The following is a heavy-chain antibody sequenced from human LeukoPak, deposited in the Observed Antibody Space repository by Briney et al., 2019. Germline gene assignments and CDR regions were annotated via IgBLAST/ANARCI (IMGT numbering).Heavy chain of an antibody. CDR3: AKDPTYDYEPGYFDY. CDR1: GFTFSSYA. J-gene: IGHJ4*02. V-gene: IGHV3-23*01. CDR2: ISGSGGST. D-gene: IGHD3-22*01. Sequence: GGSLRLSCAASGFTFSSYAMSWVRQAPRKGLEWVSAISGSGGSTYYADSVKGRFTISRDNSKNTLYLQMNSLRAEDTAVYYCAKDPTYDYEPGYFDYWGQGTLVTVSS.